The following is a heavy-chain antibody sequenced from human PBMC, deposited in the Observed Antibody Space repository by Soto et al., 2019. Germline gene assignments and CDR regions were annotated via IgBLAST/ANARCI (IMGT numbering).Heavy chain of an antibody. V-gene: IGHV3-30-3*01. CDR1: GFTFSSYA. J-gene: IGHJ6*02. CDR2: ISYDGSNK. Sequence: QVQLVESGGGVVQPGRSLRLSCAASGFTFSSYAMHWVRQAPGKGLEWVAVISYDGSNKYYADSVKGRFTISRDNSKNTLYLQINSLRAEDTAVYYCARDWSLYGMDVWGQGTTVTVSS. CDR3: ARDWSLYGMDV.